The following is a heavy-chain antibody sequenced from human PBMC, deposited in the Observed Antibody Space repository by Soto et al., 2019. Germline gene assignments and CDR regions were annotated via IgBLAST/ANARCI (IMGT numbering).Heavy chain of an antibody. Sequence: ASVKVSCKASGYTFTSYAMHWVRQAPGQRLEWMGWINAGNGNTKYSQKFQGRVTITRDTSASTAYMELSSLRSEDTAVYYCVGSTYGGSTAAAGKYRGQGTLVTVSS. CDR1: GYTFTSYA. CDR2: INAGNGNT. CDR3: VGSTYGGSTAAAGKY. V-gene: IGHV1-3*01. D-gene: IGHD6-13*01. J-gene: IGHJ4*02.